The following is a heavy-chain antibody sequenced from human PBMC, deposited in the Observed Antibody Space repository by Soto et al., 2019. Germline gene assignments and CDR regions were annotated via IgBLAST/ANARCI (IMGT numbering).Heavy chain of an antibody. V-gene: IGHV3-11*06. CDR1: GFTFSDYY. D-gene: IGHD2-2*01. J-gene: IGHJ6*02. CDR2: ISSSSSYT. CDR3: AREGGREDLSTMPLLHYGMDV. Sequence: NPGGSLRLSCAASGFTFSDYYMSWIRQAPGKGLEWVSYISSSSSYTNYADSVKGRFTISRDNAKNSLYLQMNSLRAEDTAVYYCAREGGREDLSTMPLLHYGMDVWGQGTTVTVSS.